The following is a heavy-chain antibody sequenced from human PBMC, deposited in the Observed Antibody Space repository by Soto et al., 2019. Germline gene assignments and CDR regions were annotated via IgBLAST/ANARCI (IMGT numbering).Heavy chain of an antibody. CDR1: GGSFSGYD. J-gene: IGHJ4*02. D-gene: IGHD3-9*01. CDR2: IYYSGST. V-gene: IGHV4-39*01. CDR3: ARHPGYYDILTGYTTYYFDS. Sequence: SETLCLTCAVYGGSFSGYDLGWIRQPPGKGLEWIGSIYYSGSTYYNPSLKSRVTISVDTSKSQFSLKLSSVTAADTAVYYCARHPGYYDILTGYTTYYFDSWGQGILVTVSS.